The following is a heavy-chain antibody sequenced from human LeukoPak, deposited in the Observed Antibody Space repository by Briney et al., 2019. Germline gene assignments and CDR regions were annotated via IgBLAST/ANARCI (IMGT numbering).Heavy chain of an antibody. CDR2: INHSGST. D-gene: IGHD6-19*01. J-gene: IGHJ5*02. Sequence: KTSETLSLTCAVYGGSFSEYYWSWIRQPPGKGLEWIGEINHSGSTNYNPSLKSRVTISVDTSKNQFSLKLSSVTAADTAVYFCAREVAVAGNNWFDPWGQGTLVTVSS. V-gene: IGHV4-34*01. CDR3: AREVAVAGNNWFDP. CDR1: GGSFSEYY.